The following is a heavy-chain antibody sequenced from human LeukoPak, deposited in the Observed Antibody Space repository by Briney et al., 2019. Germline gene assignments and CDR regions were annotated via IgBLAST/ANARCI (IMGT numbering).Heavy chain of an antibody. CDR2: IYYSGST. J-gene: IGHJ4*02. CDR1: GGSISSYY. D-gene: IGHD4/OR15-4a*01. CDR3: ARDHSGTNYVMD. Sequence: SETQSLTCTVSGGSISSYYWSWIRQPPGKGLEWIGYIYYSGSTNYNPSLKSRVTISVDTSKSQFSLKLRSVTAADTAVYYCARDHSGTNYVMDWGQGTLVTVSS. V-gene: IGHV4-59*01.